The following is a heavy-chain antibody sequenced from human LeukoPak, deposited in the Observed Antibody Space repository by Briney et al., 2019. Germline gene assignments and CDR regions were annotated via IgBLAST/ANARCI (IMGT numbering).Heavy chain of an antibody. CDR3: ARARNYYDSSGFYYEGDAFDI. CDR2: IYYSGTT. Sequence: SETLSLTCTVSGGSISNYYWSWIRQPPGKGLEWIGYIYYSGTTNYNPSLKSRVTISVDTSKNQFSLKLSSVTAADTAVYYCARARNYYDSSGFYYEGDAFDIWGQGTMVTVSS. CDR1: GGSISNYY. V-gene: IGHV4-59*01. J-gene: IGHJ3*02. D-gene: IGHD3-22*01.